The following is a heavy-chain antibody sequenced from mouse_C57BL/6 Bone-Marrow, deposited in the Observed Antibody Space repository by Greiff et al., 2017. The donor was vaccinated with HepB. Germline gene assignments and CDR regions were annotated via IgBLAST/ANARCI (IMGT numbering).Heavy chain of an antibody. J-gene: IGHJ3*01. CDR2: IDPENGDT. D-gene: IGHD1-1*01. V-gene: IGHV14-4*01. Sequence: VQLQQSGAELVRPGASVKLSCTASGFNIKDDFMHWVKQRPEQGLEWIGWIDPENGDTEYASKFQGKATITADTSSNTAYLQLSSLTSEDTAVYYCTGYYGSSSAWFAYWCQGTLVTVSA. CDR1: GFNIKDDF. CDR3: TGYYGSSSAWFAY.